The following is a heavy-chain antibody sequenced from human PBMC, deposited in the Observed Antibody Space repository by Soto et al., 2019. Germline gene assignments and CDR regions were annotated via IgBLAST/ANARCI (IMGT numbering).Heavy chain of an antibody. V-gene: IGHV3-48*01. Sequence: PGGSLRLSCAASGFIFSSYSMNWVRQAPGKGLEWVSYISSSGNTIYYADSVKGRFTISRDNAKNSLYLQMNSLRAEDTGVYYCVREERRDSGFDCWGQGTLVTVSS. CDR2: ISSSGNTI. J-gene: IGHJ4*02. CDR3: VREERRDSGFDC. D-gene: IGHD1-1*01. CDR1: GFIFSSYS.